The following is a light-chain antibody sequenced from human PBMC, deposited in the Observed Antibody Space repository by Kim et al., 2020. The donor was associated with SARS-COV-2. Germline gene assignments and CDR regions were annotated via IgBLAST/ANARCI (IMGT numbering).Light chain of an antibody. V-gene: IGLV4-69*01. Sequence: QPVLTQSPSASASLGASVKLTCTLSSGRSSYAIAWHQQQPEKGPRYLMRVNSDGSHSRGDGIPDRFSGSSSGAERYLSISSLQSEDEADYYCQTPDTGIHVFGTGTKVTVL. CDR2: VNSDGSH. J-gene: IGLJ1*01. CDR1: SGRSSYA. CDR3: QTPDTGIHV.